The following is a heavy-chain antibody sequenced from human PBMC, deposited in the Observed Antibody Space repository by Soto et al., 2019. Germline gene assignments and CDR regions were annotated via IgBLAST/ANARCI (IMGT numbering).Heavy chain of an antibody. CDR2: ISGSGGST. CDR1: GFTFSSYA. Sequence: PGGSLRLSCAASGFTFSSYAMSWVRQAPGKGLEWVSAISGSGGSTYYADSVKGRFTISRDNSKNTLYLQMNSLRAEDTAVYYCAKYTKLYGDYGPLPSRSYFDYWAQGTLVTVSS. V-gene: IGHV3-23*01. CDR3: AKYTKLYGDYGPLPSRSYFDY. J-gene: IGHJ4*02. D-gene: IGHD4-17*01.